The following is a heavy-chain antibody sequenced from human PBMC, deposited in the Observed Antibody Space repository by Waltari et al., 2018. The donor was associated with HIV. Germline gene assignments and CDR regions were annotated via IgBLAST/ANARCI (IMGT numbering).Heavy chain of an antibody. CDR2: LSGSGGST. D-gene: IGHD1-1*01. CDR3: AIQHNPLHNYYYGMDV. V-gene: IGHV3-23*01. CDR1: GVTFRNYG. Sequence: EVQLLESGGGLVQPGGSLRLSCVASGVTFRNYGMTWVRQAPGKGLEWVSGLSGSGGSTHYVDSVKGRFTISRDNSKDTLYLQMNTLRAEDTAVYYCAIQHNPLHNYYYGMDVWGQGTTVTVSS. J-gene: IGHJ6*02.